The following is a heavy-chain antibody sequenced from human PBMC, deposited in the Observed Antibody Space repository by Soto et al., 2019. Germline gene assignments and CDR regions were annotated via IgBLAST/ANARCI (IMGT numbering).Heavy chain of an antibody. CDR1: GYTFTKYG. V-gene: IGHV1-18*01. J-gene: IGHJ4*02. Sequence: QVQLVQSGAEVKNPGASVKVSCKTSGYTFTKYGVGWVRQAPGQGLEWMGWISGSSGNANYAEKVQGRITLTTDTSTSTAYIELRSLRSDGTAVYYCAREMAGLGGEYDSWGQGTLVTVSS. D-gene: IGHD3-16*01. CDR3: AREMAGLGGEYDS. CDR2: ISGSSGNA.